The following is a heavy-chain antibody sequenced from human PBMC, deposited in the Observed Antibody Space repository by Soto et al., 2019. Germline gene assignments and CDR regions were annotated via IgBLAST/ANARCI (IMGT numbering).Heavy chain of an antibody. CDR3: ARGGVVPAAKYWFDP. CDR2: INPNSGGT. Sequence: ASVKVSCKASGYTFTGYYMHWVRQAPGQGLEWMGWINPNSGGTNYAQKFQGWVTMTRDTSISTAYMELSRLRSDDTAVYYCARGGVVPAAKYWFDPWGQGTLVTVSS. D-gene: IGHD2-2*01. CDR1: GYTFTGYY. J-gene: IGHJ5*02. V-gene: IGHV1-2*04.